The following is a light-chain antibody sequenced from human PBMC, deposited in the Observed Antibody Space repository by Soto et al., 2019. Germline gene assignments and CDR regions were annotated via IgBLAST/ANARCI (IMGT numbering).Light chain of an antibody. Sequence: EVVLTQSPGTLSLSPGERDTLSCRASQSVSSTYLAWYRQKPGQAPRLLIYGTSSRATGVRDRFSGSGSGTDFTHTINILEPEDFAVYYCQQYGYSPWTFGQGNKVEIK. CDR2: GTS. V-gene: IGKV3-20*01. CDR1: QSVSSTY. CDR3: QQYGYSPWT. J-gene: IGKJ1*01.